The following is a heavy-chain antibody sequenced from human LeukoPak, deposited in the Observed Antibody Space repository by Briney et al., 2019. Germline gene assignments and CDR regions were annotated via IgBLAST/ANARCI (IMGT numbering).Heavy chain of an antibody. J-gene: IGHJ1*01. D-gene: IGHD3-3*01. CDR2: FDPEDGET. CDR1: GYTLTELS. V-gene: IGHV1-24*01. CDR3: ATVPRIWSGYYTSEYFQH. Sequence: GASVKVSCKVSGYTLTELSMHWVRQAPGKGLEWMGGFDPEDGETIYAQKFQGRVTMTEDTYTDTAYMELSSLRSEDTAVYYCATVPRIWSGYYTSEYFQHWGQGTLVTVSS.